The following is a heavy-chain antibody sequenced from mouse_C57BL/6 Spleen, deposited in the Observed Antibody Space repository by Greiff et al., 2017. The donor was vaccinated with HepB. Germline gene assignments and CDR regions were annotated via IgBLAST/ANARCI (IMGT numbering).Heavy chain of an antibody. CDR3: ARGGGNYGYYSMDY. J-gene: IGHJ4*01. CDR2: IDPSDSYT. CDR1: GYTFTSYW. D-gene: IGHD2-1*01. V-gene: IGHV1-59*01. Sequence: QVQLQQPGAELVRPGTSVKLSCKASGYTFTSYWMHWVKQRPGQGLEWIGVIDPSDSYTNYNQKFKGKATLTVDTSSSTAYMQLSSLTSEDSAVYYCARGGGNYGYYSMDYWGQGTSVTVSS.